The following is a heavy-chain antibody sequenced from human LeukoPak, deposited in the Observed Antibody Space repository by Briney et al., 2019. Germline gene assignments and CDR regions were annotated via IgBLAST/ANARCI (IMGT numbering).Heavy chain of an antibody. CDR1: GFTFSSYA. Sequence: GGSLRLSCAASGFTFSSYAMSWVRQAPGKGLEWVSAISGSGGSTYYADSVKGRFTISRDNSKNTPYLQMNSLRAEDTAVYYCAKGPYDSSGYYDYWGQGTLVTVSS. CDR2: ISGSGGST. CDR3: AKGPYDSSGYYDY. D-gene: IGHD3-22*01. V-gene: IGHV3-23*01. J-gene: IGHJ4*02.